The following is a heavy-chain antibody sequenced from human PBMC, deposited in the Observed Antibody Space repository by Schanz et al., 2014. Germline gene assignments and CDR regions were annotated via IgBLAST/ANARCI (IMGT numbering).Heavy chain of an antibody. J-gene: IGHJ4*01. D-gene: IGHD6-13*01. V-gene: IGHV3-11*05. CDR2: ISGTTTYT. Sequence: GQLAESGGGLVQPGGSLRLSCAASGFTFSDYAMSWFRQAPGKGLEWVSYISGTTTYTNYADSVKGRFTISRDNAKNSLYLQMNSLRAEDTAVYYCAREQIMAAAGLVDYWGHGTLXTVSS. CDR1: GFTFSDYA. CDR3: AREQIMAAAGLVDY.